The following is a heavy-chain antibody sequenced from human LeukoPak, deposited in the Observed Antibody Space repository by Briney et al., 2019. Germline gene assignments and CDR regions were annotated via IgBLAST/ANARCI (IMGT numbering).Heavy chain of an antibody. Sequence: QPGRSLRLSCAASGFTFRNHGMHWVRQAPGKGLEWAAVIYYDGSIEYYADSVKGRFTISRDNSKNMLYLQMNSLRAEDTAVYYCARAGSHWHYVYWGQGTVVTVSS. CDR2: IYYDGSIE. CDR3: ARAGSHWHYVY. J-gene: IGHJ4*02. CDR1: GFTFRNHG. V-gene: IGHV3-33*01. D-gene: IGHD3-10*01.